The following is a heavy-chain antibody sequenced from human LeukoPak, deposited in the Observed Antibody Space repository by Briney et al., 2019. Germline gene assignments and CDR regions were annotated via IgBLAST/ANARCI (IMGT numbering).Heavy chain of an antibody. J-gene: IGHJ4*02. D-gene: IGHD6-19*01. CDR3: ARGVSSGWFYFDY. CDR1: GFTFSDYA. CDR2: IRSKANGGTI. Sequence: PGGSLRLSCTASGFTFSDYAVSWFRQAPGKGLDWVGFIRSKANGGTIQYAASVKGRFTISRDDSKSTAYLQMNSLKTADTAVYYCARGVSSGWFYFDYWGQGTLVTVSS. V-gene: IGHV3-49*03.